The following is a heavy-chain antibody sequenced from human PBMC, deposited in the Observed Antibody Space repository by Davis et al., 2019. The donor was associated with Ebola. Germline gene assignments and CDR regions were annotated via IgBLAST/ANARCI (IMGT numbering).Heavy chain of an antibody. V-gene: IGHV1-69*13. Sequence: SVKVSCKASGGTFSSYAINWVRQAPGQGLEWMGGIIPIFGTANYAQKFQGRVTITADESTSTAYMALSSLRSEDTAVYYCASGLGYSGYEPFDNWGQGTTVTVSS. CDR1: GGTFSSYA. D-gene: IGHD5-12*01. J-gene: IGHJ4*02. CDR3: ASGLGYSGYEPFDN. CDR2: IIPIFGTA.